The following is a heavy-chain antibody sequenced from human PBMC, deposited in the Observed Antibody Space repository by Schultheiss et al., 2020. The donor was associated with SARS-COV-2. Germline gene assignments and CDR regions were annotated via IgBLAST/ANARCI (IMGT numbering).Heavy chain of an antibody. V-gene: IGHV6-1*01. D-gene: IGHD6-13*01. CDR2: TYYRSKWYN. CDR3: ASLSYSSSWYGYYYGMDV. Sequence: SQTLSLTCAISGDSVSSNSAAWNWIRQSPSRGLEWLGRTYYRSKWYNDYAVSVKSRITINPDTSKNQFSLKLSSVTAADTAVYYCASLSYSSSWYGYYYGMDVWGQGTTVTVSS. J-gene: IGHJ6*02. CDR1: GDSVSSNSAA.